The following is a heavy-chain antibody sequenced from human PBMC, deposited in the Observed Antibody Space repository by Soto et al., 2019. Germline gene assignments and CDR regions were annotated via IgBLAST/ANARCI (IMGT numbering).Heavy chain of an antibody. CDR3: ANDLSQHTYYYGMDV. D-gene: IGHD2-2*01. CDR2: ISGSGGST. CDR1: GFTFSSYA. Sequence: EVQLLESGGGLVQPGGSLRLSCAASGFTFSSYAMNWVRQAPGKGLEWVSTISGSGGSTYYADSVKGQFTISRDNSKNTMYLQMNSLTAEDTAVYYCANDLSQHTYYYGMDVWGQGTTVTVSS. V-gene: IGHV3-23*01. J-gene: IGHJ6*02.